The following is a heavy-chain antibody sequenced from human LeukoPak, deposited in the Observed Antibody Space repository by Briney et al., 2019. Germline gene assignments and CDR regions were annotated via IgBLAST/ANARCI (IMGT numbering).Heavy chain of an antibody. CDR3: AKVGARGWFDP. V-gene: IGHV4-39*07. CDR1: GGSITTSNYY. D-gene: IGHD1-26*01. J-gene: IGHJ5*02. Sequence: SETLSLTCTVSGGSITTSNYYWGWVRQPPGKELEWIGSIYYSGSTYYNPSLRSRVTISLDTSKNQFSLKLSSATAADTAMYYCAKVGARGWFDPWGQGTLVTVSS. CDR2: IYYSGST.